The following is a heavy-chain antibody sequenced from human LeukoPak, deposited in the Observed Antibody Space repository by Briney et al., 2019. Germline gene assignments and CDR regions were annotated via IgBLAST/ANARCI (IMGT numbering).Heavy chain of an antibody. Sequence: SETLSLTCTVSGGSISIRSYYWGWIRQPPGKGLEWIGSIYYSGSTYYNPSLKSRVTISVDTSKNQFSLKLSSVTAADTAVYYCARGGVVVVPAATPEFYYMDVWGKGTTVTISS. CDR1: GGSISIRSYY. D-gene: IGHD2-2*01. CDR3: ARGGVVVVPAATPEFYYMDV. CDR2: IYYSGST. V-gene: IGHV4-39*07. J-gene: IGHJ6*03.